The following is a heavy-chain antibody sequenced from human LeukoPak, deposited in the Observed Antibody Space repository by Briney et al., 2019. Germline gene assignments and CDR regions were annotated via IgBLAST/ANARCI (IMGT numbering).Heavy chain of an antibody. V-gene: IGHV3-48*04. Sequence: GGSLRLSCAASGFTFSSYSMNWVRQAPGKGLEWVSYISSSSSTIYYADSVKGRFTISRDNAKNSLYLQMNSLRAEDTAVYYCARDGGSRDAGDLFDYWGQGTLVTVSS. CDR1: GFTFSSYS. J-gene: IGHJ4*02. CDR3: ARDGGSRDAGDLFDY. CDR2: ISSSSSTI. D-gene: IGHD3-16*01.